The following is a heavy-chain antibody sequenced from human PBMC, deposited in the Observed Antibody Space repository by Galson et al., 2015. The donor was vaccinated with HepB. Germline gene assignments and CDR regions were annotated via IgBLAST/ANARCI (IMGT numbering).Heavy chain of an antibody. Sequence: SLRLSCAASGFTFSSYAMHWVRQAPGKGLEWVAVISYDGSNKYYADSVKGRFTISRDNSKNTLYLQMNSLRAEDTAVYYCARAHDILTGYYRAGLDYWGQGTLVTVSS. D-gene: IGHD3-9*01. CDR2: ISYDGSNK. CDR1: GFTFSSYA. J-gene: IGHJ4*02. V-gene: IGHV3-30-3*01. CDR3: ARAHDILTGYYRAGLDY.